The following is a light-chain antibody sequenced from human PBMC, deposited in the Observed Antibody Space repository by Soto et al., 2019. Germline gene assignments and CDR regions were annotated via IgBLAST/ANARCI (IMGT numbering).Light chain of an antibody. CDR3: QQLYTYFPT. V-gene: IGKV1-5*01. Sequence: DIHMTQSPSTLSTSLGDKVTITCRASQNIHKWLAWYQQKAGKVPKLLIYDASILESGVSSRFRGGGSGTEFTLTITNLQPDDFATYYCQQLYTYFPTFGQGTKLEIK. CDR1: QNIHKW. CDR2: DAS. J-gene: IGKJ2*01.